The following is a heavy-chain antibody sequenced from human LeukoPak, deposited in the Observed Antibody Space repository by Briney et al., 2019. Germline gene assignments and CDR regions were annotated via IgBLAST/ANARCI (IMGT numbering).Heavy chain of an antibody. CDR1: GYTFTSYG. V-gene: IGHV1-18*01. CDR3: ARVLRVGTYYFDY. D-gene: IGHD1-1*01. CDR2: IRGYNGNT. J-gene: IGHJ4*02. Sequence: SVKVSCKASGYTFTSYGISGVRQAPGQGLDWMGWIRGYNGNTNYTQKLQGRVTMTTDTSTSTAYMELRSLRSDDTAVYYCARVLRVGTYYFDYWGQGTLVTVSS.